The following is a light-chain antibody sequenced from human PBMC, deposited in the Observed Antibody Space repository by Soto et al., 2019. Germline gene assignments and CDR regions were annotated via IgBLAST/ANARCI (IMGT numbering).Light chain of an antibody. CDR3: V. CDR1: SGYSNYK. CDR2: VGTGGIVG. Sequence: QLVLTQPPSASASLGASVTLTCTLSSGYSNYKVDWYQRRPGKGPRFVMRVGTGGIVGSKGDGFPDRFSVLGSGLNRYLTIKNIQEEDESDYPTVFGGGTKLTVL. J-gene: IGLJ2*01. V-gene: IGLV9-49*01.